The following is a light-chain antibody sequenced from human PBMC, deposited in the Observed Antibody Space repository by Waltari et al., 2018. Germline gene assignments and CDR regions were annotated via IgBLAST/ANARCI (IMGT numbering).Light chain of an antibody. CDR1: QSVGRS. CDR3: QKYERLPAT. J-gene: IGKJ1*01. Sequence: EIVLTQSPGTLSLSPGERATLSCRASQSVGRSLVWYQQKPGQAPRLLVYHASTRATGIPDRFMGSGSVTDFSLTISRLEPEDFAVYYCQKYERLPATFGQGTKVEIK. V-gene: IGKV3-20*01. CDR2: HAS.